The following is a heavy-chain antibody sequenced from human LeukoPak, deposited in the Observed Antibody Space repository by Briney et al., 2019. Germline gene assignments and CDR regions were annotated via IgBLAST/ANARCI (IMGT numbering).Heavy chain of an antibody. CDR3: ARVIYYYDSSGYYYAFDY. J-gene: IGHJ4*02. Sequence: SETLSLTCTVSGGSIGSSSYYWGWIRQPPGKGLEWIGSIYYSGSTYYNPSLKSRVTISVDTSKNQFSLKLSSVTAADTAVYYCARVIYYYDSSGYYYAFDYWGQGTLVTVSS. D-gene: IGHD3-22*01. V-gene: IGHV4-39*01. CDR1: GGSIGSSSYY. CDR2: IYYSGST.